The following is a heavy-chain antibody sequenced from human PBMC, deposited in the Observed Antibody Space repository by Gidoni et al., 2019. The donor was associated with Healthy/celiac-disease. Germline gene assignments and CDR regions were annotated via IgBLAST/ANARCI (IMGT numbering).Heavy chain of an antibody. V-gene: IGHV5-51*01. D-gene: IGHD3-22*01. Sequence: GLEWIRIIYPGDPDTRYSPSFQGQVTISADKSISTAYLQWSSLKASDTAMYYCARPRGYYSYYFDYWGQGTLVTVSS. CDR2: IYPGDPDT. J-gene: IGHJ4*02. CDR3: ARPRGYYSYYFDY.